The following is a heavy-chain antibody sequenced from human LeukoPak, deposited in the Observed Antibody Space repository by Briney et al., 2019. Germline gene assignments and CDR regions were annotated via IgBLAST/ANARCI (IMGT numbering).Heavy chain of an antibody. V-gene: IGHV1-69*05. CDR1: GGTFSSYA. J-gene: IGHJ5*02. CDR3: ASGGVGEFGELVPWFDP. D-gene: IGHD3-10*01. Sequence: SVKVSCKASGGTFSSYAISWVRQAPGQGLEWMGGIIPIFGTANYAQKFQGRVTITTDESTSTAYMELSSLRSEDTAVYYCASGGVGEFGELVPWFDPWGQGTLVTVSS. CDR2: IIPIFGTA.